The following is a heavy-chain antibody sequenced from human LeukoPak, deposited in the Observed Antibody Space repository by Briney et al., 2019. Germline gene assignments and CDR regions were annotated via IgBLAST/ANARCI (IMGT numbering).Heavy chain of an antibody. CDR3: ARHRDFWSGYSGMDV. D-gene: IGHD3-3*01. CDR1: GGSISSYY. Sequence: SETLSLTCTVSGGSISSYYWSWIRQPPGKGLEWIGYIYYSGSTNYNPSLKSRVTISVDTSKNQFSLKLSSVTAADTAVYYCARHRDFWSGYSGMDVWGQGTTVTVSS. CDR2: IYYSGST. V-gene: IGHV4-59*08. J-gene: IGHJ6*02.